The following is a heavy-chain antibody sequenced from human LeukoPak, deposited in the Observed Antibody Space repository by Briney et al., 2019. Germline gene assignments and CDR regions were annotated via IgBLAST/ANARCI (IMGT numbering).Heavy chain of an antibody. Sequence: PGGSLRLSRAASGFTFSSYGMHWVRQAPGKGLEWVAVIWYDGSNKYYADSVKGRFTISRDNSKNTLYLQMNSLRAEDTAVYYCARDQRRNFDYWGQGTLVTVSS. D-gene: IGHD1-14*01. J-gene: IGHJ4*02. V-gene: IGHV3-33*01. CDR2: IWYDGSNK. CDR3: ARDQRRNFDY. CDR1: GFTFSSYG.